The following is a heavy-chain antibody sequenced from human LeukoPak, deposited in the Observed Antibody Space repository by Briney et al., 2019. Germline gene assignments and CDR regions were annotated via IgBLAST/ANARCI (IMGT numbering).Heavy chain of an antibody. CDR2: INHSGST. CDR3: VWNAYDAFDI. CDR1: GGSFSGYY. V-gene: IGHV4-34*01. Sequence: PSETLSHTCAVYGGSFSGYYWSWIRQHPGKGLEWIGEINHSGSTNYNPSLKSRVTISVDTSKNQFSLKLSSVTAADTAVYYCVWNAYDAFDIWGQGTMVTVAS. D-gene: IGHD1-1*01. J-gene: IGHJ3*02.